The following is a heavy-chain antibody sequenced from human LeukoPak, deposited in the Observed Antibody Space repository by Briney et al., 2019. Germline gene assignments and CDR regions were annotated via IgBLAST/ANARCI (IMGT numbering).Heavy chain of an antibody. CDR2: MNPNSGNT. J-gene: IGHJ4*02. CDR1: GYTFTSYD. Sequence: ASVKVSCKASGYTFTSYDINWVRQATGQGLEWMGWMNPNSGNTGYAQKFQGRVTMTRNTSISTAYMELSSLRSEDTAVYYCARQDKVLLWFGELTGTTLSRDYWGQGTLVTVSS. CDR3: ARQDKVLLWFGELTGTTLSRDY. V-gene: IGHV1-8*01. D-gene: IGHD3-10*01.